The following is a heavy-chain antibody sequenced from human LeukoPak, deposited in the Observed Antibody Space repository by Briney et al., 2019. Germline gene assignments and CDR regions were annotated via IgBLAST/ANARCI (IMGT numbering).Heavy chain of an antibody. D-gene: IGHD5-12*01. CDR1: GFTFSSYG. Sequence: GGSLRLSCAASGFTFSSYGMRWVRQAPGKGLEWVAVIWYDGSNKYYAASVKGRFTISRDNSKNTLYLQMNSLRAEDTAVYYCARDGYPAGAGNWFDPWGQGTLVTVSS. CDR2: IWYDGSNK. V-gene: IGHV3-33*01. CDR3: ARDGYPAGAGNWFDP. J-gene: IGHJ5*02.